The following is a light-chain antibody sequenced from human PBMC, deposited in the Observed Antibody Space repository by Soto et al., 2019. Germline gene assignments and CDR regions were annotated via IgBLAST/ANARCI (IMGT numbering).Light chain of an antibody. J-gene: IGLJ2*01. Sequence: QSVLTQPPSVSGAPGQRVTISCTGGNSNIGAGYDVHWYQQLPGTAPKLLIYGNSNRPSGVPDRFSGSKSGTSASLAITGLQAEHEADYYCQSYDSSLSGSVFGGGTKVTVL. CDR2: GNS. CDR3: QSYDSSLSGSV. CDR1: NSNIGAGYD. V-gene: IGLV1-40*01.